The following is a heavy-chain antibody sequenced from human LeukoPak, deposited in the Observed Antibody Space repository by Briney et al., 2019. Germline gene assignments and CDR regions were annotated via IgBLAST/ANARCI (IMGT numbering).Heavy chain of an antibody. CDR2: VNPKTGGT. CDR3: AREFSSKLEWLAYVTGDDAFDV. D-gene: IGHD3-3*01. V-gene: IGHV1-2*02. CDR1: GYSFTGYH. J-gene: IGHJ3*01. Sequence: GASVKVSCKAFGYSFTGYHLHWVRQAPRQGLEWMGWVNPKTGGTNYARKFQGRVTMTRDTSINTVNMELSRLTSDDMAVYYCAREFSSKLEWLAYVTGDDAFDVWGQGTMITVS.